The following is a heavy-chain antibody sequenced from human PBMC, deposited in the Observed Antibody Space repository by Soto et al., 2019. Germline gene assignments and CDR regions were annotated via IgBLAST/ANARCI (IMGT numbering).Heavy chain of an antibody. CDR2: IWYDGGNK. J-gene: IGHJ4*02. CDR1: GFTFSDYG. D-gene: IGHD3-9*01. V-gene: IGHV3-33*06. CDR3: AKDRALHYDILTGYSSLGY. Sequence: QVQLVESGGGVVQPGGSLRLSCATSGFTFSDYGLHWVRQVPGKGLEWVAVIWYDGGNKYYADSVEGRFTISRENSKNTVYLQMNSVRAEDTAVYFCAKDRALHYDILTGYSSLGYWGQGTLVTVSS.